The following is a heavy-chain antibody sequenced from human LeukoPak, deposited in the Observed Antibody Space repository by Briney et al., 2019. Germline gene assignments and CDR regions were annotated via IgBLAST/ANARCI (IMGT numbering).Heavy chain of an antibody. D-gene: IGHD5-12*01. V-gene: IGHV3-53*01. CDR2: IHSGGST. J-gene: IGHJ4*02. Sequence: PGGSLRLSCAASGFIVSSNYMSWVRQAPGKGLEWVSVIHSGGSTYYADSVKGRFTISRDNSKNTLYLQMNSLRAEDTAVYYCARAGMATITFDYWGQGTLVTVSS. CDR1: GFIVSSNY. CDR3: ARAGMATITFDY.